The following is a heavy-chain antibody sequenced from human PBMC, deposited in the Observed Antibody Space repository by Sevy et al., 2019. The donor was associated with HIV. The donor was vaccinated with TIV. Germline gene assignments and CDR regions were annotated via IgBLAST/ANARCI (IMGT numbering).Heavy chain of an antibody. D-gene: IGHD6-13*01. CDR1: GFTFSTYG. Sequence: GGSLRLSCAASGFTFSTYGMHWVRQAPGKGLEWVAVMWFDGSNTYYADSVKGRFTISRDIAKNTLHLQMNSLRAEDTAVYYCARDPTIAAAGRGSFDYWGQGTLVTVSS. V-gene: IGHV3-33*01. CDR3: ARDPTIAAAGRGSFDY. J-gene: IGHJ4*02. CDR2: MWFDGSNT.